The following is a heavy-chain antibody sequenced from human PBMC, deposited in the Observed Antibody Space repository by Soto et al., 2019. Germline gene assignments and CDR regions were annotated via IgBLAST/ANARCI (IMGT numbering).Heavy chain of an antibody. V-gene: IGHV1-69*02. Sequence: SVKVSCKASGGTFSSYTISWVRQAPGQGLEWMGRIIPILGIANYAQKFQGRVTITADKSTSTAYKELSSLRSEDTAVYYCASVSGYSGYDPADYYYGMDVWGQGTTVTVSS. J-gene: IGHJ6*02. D-gene: IGHD5-12*01. CDR1: GGTFSSYT. CDR3: ASVSGYSGYDPADYYYGMDV. CDR2: IIPILGIA.